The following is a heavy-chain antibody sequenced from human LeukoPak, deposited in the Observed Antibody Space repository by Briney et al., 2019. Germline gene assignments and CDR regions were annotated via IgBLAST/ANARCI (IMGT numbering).Heavy chain of an antibody. Sequence: PSETPSLTCTVSGGSINNHYWSWIRQSPGTGLEWIGYMYYSGSTNYNPSLKSRVTISVDTSKNQFSLKLSSVTAADTAVYYCARHGEEYSYGYYFDYWGQGTLVTVSS. J-gene: IGHJ4*02. CDR2: MYYSGST. D-gene: IGHD5-18*01. CDR3: ARHGEEYSYGYYFDY. CDR1: GGSINNHY. V-gene: IGHV4-59*08.